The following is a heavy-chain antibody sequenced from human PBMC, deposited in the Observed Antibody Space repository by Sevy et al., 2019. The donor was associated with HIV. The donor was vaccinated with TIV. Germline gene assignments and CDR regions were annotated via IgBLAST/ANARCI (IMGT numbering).Heavy chain of an antibody. J-gene: IGHJ6*02. CDR2: ISTRSSAI. V-gene: IGHV3-48*01. D-gene: IGHD6-13*01. CDR1: GFTFSRFS. CDR3: ARESASGTPGGVYYYYYNMDV. Sequence: GGSLRLSCAASGFTFSRFSMNWVRQAPGKGPEWISYISTRSSAIYYADSMKGRLTISRDNSKNSLYLQMNSLRAEDTAVYYCARESASGTPGGVYYYYYNMDVWGQGTTVTVSS.